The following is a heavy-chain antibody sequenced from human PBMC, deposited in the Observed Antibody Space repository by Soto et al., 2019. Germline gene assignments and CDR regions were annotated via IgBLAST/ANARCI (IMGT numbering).Heavy chain of an antibody. CDR3: ARDYGASPDY. V-gene: IGHV3-74*01. CDR1: GFTFTTYW. J-gene: IGHJ4*02. Sequence: EVPLVESGGGLVQPGGSLRLSCAASGFTFTTYWMHWVRQAPGKGLVWVSRINPDGSRTGYADSVKGRFTISRDNAKNTLYLQMNSLRAEDTAVYYCARDYGASPDYWGQGTLVTVSS. CDR2: INPDGSRT. D-gene: IGHD4-17*01.